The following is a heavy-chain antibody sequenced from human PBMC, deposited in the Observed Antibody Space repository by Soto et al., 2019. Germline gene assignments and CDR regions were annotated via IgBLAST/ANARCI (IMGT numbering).Heavy chain of an antibody. D-gene: IGHD6-19*01. CDR2: INPNSGGT. CDR1: GYTFTGYY. Sequence: GASVKVSCKASGYTFTGYYMHWVRQAPGQGLEWMGWINPNSGGTNYAQKFQGWVTMTRDTSISTAYMELSRLRSDDTAVYYCARAESLAVAPYDYWGQGTLVTVSS. CDR3: ARAESLAVAPYDY. V-gene: IGHV1-2*04. J-gene: IGHJ4*02.